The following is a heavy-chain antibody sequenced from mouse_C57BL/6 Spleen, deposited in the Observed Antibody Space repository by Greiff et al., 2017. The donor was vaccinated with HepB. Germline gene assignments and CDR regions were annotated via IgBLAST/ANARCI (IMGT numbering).Heavy chain of an antibody. Sequence: VQLQQPGAELVKPGASVKLSCKASGYTFTSYWMQWVKQRPGQGLEWIGAIYPGNSDTSYNQKFKGKAKLTAVTSASTAYMELSSLTNEDSAVYYCTRGGVVAPFAYWGQGTLVTVSA. CDR2: IYPGNSDT. CDR3: TRGGVVAPFAY. D-gene: IGHD1-1*01. V-gene: IGHV1-5*01. CDR1: GYTFTSYW. J-gene: IGHJ3*01.